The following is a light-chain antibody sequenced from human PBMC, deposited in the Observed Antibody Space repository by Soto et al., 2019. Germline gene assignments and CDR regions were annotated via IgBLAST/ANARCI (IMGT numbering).Light chain of an antibody. CDR2: GAS. J-gene: IGKJ1*01. CDR1: QSFTTSQ. V-gene: IGKV3-20*01. Sequence: EMVLTQSTCTLYLSLGERATLFWRVSQSFTTSQLAWYQQRPGQAPRVLIFGASRRATGITDRFSGSGSGTDFTLTISRLEPEDSAVYYCQQYASSPRTFGQGTKVDIK. CDR3: QQYASSPRT.